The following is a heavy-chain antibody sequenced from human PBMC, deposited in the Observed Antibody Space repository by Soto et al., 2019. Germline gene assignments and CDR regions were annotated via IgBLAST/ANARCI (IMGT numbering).Heavy chain of an antibody. CDR2: IIPIFGTA. J-gene: IGHJ6*02. V-gene: IGHV1-69*13. D-gene: IGHD2-2*01. CDR1: GGTFSSYA. Sequence: ASVKVSCKASGGTFSSYAISWVRQAPGQGLEWMGGIIPIFGTANYAQKFQGRVTITADESTSTAYMELSSRRSEDTAVYCCARDLPGYCSSFPCLWLPYYYYYRVELCGQATQVTVSS. CDR3: ARDLPGYCSSFPCLWLPYYYYYRVEL.